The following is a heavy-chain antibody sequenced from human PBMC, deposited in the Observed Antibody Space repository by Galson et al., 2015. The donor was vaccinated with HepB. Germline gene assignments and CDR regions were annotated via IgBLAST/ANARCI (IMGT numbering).Heavy chain of an antibody. Sequence: SVKVSCKASGYTFTSYYMHWVRQAPGQGLEWMGIVNPSGGSTSYAQKFQGRVTMTRDTSKNQFSLKLSSVTAADTAVYYCARGTGSSGWMYYYYYGMDVWGQGTTVTVSS. D-gene: IGHD6-19*01. CDR3: ARGTGSSGWMYYYYYGMDV. J-gene: IGHJ6*02. V-gene: IGHV1-46*01. CDR1: GYTFTSYY. CDR2: VNPSGGST.